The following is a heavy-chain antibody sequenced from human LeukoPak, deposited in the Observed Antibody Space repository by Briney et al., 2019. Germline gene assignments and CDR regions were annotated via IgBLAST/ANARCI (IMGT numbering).Heavy chain of an antibody. CDR2: INHSGST. Sequence: PSEILSLTCAVYGGSFSSYYWAWVRQTPGNGLEWIGEINHSGSTNYNPSLKSRVTVSIDTSKNQFSLKLTSVTAADTGIYFCARHGLGRGVYITRQYNYYMDVWGTGTTVTVSS. V-gene: IGHV4-34*01. J-gene: IGHJ6*03. CDR3: ARHGLGRGVYITRQYNYYMDV. D-gene: IGHD3-10*01. CDR1: GGSFSSYY.